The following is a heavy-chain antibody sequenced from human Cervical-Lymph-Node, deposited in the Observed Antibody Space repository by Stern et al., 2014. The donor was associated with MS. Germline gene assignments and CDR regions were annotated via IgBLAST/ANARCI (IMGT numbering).Heavy chain of an antibody. J-gene: IGHJ4*02. D-gene: IGHD6-6*01. Sequence: VQLVESGPGLVKPSETLSLTCTVSGGYISSYYWSWIRQPPGKGLEWIGYIYYSGSTNYNPSLKSRVTISVDTSKNQFSLKLSSVTAADTAVYYCARGRLPDYWGQGTLVTVSS. V-gene: IGHV4-59*01. CDR2: IYYSGST. CDR3: ARGRLPDY. CDR1: GGYISSYY.